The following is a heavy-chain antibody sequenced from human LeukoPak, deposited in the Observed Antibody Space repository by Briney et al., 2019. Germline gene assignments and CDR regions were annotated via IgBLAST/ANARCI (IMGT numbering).Heavy chain of an antibody. CDR1: GGSISSSSYY. CDR3: ARGNAIFGVVH. J-gene: IGHJ4*02. D-gene: IGHD3-3*01. V-gene: IGHV4-30-4*08. Sequence: SETLSLTCTVSGGSISSSSYYWGWIRRPPGKGLEWIGYIYYSGSTYYNPSLKSRVTISVDTSKNQFSLKLSSVTAADTAVYYCARGNAIFGVVHWGQGTLVTVSS. CDR2: IYYSGST.